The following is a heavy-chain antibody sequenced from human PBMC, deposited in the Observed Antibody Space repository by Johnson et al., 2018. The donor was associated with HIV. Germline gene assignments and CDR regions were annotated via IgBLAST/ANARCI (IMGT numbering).Heavy chain of an antibody. J-gene: IGHJ3*02. CDR3: AKEGDYDILPLGDAFDS. CDR2: IYSGGST. V-gene: IGHV3-66*01. Sequence: EQLVESGGGLVQPGGSLRLSCAASGFTVSSNYMSWVRQAPGKGLEWVSVIYSGGSTYYADSVKGRFTISRDNSKNTLYLQMNSLRAEDTAVYYCAKEGDYDILPLGDAFDSWGQGTLVSVSS. D-gene: IGHD3-9*01. CDR1: GFTVSSNY.